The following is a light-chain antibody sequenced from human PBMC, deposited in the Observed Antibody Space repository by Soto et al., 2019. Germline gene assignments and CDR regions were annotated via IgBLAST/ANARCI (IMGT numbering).Light chain of an antibody. Sequence: AIRMTQSPSSLSASTGDRVTITCRASQGISSYLAWYQQKPGKDPKLLIYAASTLQSGVPSRFSGSGSGTDFTLTISCLQSEDFATYYCQQYYSYPFFGGGTKVDIK. CDR1: QGISSY. V-gene: IGKV1-8*01. J-gene: IGKJ4*01. CDR2: AAS. CDR3: QQYYSYPF.